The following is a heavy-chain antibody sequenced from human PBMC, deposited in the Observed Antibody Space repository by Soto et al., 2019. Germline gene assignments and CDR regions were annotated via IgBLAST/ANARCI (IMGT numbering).Heavy chain of an antibody. J-gene: IGHJ4*02. D-gene: IGHD6-19*01. V-gene: IGHV3-33*01. CDR1: GFTFSSYG. CDR3: ARDINPSSSGWYTFDY. Sequence: GGSLRLSCAASGFTFSSYGMHWVRQAPGKGLEWVAVIWYDGSNKYYADSVKGRFTISRDNSKNTLYLQMNSLRAEDTAVYYCARDINPSSSGWYTFDYWGQGTLVTVSS. CDR2: IWYDGSNK.